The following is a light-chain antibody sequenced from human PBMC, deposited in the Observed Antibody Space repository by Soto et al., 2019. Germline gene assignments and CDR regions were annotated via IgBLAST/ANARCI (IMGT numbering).Light chain of an antibody. CDR1: QSVSSSY. Sequence: EIVLTQSPGPLSLSPGERATLSCRSSQSVSSSYLAWYQQKPGQAPRLLIYGASSRATGIPDRFSGSGSGTDFTLTISRLEPEDVAMYYCQQYNDWPITLGQGTRLEIK. CDR3: QQYNDWPIT. J-gene: IGKJ5*01. CDR2: GAS. V-gene: IGKV3-20*01.